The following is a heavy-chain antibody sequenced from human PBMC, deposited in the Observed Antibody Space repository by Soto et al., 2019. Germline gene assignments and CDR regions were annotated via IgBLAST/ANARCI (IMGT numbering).Heavy chain of an antibody. V-gene: IGHV4-59*01. CDR1: GGSISGYY. J-gene: IGHJ6*02. Sequence: QVQLQESGPGLVKPSETLSLTCTVSGGSISGYYWSWIRQPPGKGLEWIGYMYNTGRTVYNPSFKSRVTRSVDTCKNHFSLKLNSVTAADTAVYYCARDLWGYCGTDCYPLDVWGQGTTVTVSS. CDR2: MYNTGRT. D-gene: IGHD2-21*02. CDR3: ARDLWGYCGTDCYPLDV.